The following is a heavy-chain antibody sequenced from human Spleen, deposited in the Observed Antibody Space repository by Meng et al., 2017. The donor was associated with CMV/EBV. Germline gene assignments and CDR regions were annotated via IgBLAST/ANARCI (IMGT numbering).Heavy chain of an antibody. V-gene: IGHV3-20*04. D-gene: IGHD1-26*01. CDR3: ARHMGLGIVGVAEY. Sequence: GESLKISCAASGFTFSSYEMNWVRQAPGKGLQWVSGINWNGDDTGYADTVKGRFIISRDNTKNSLYLQMNSLRVEDTALYYCARHMGLGIVGVAEYWGQGTLVTVSS. J-gene: IGHJ4*02. CDR2: INWNGDDT. CDR1: GFTFSSYE.